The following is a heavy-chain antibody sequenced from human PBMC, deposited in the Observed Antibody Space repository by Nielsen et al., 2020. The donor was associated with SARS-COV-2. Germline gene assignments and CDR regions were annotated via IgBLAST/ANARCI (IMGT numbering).Heavy chain of an antibody. Sequence: GGSLRLSCAASGFTVSSNYMSWVRQAAGKGLEWVSAVSGDVAHTTYYADSVKGRFTISRDNSKNTLYLQMNGLRAEDTAIYYCARDGRIGYGVYLDYWGQGTPVTVSS. D-gene: IGHD5-12*01. J-gene: IGHJ4*02. CDR1: GFTVSSNY. CDR2: VSGDVAHTT. CDR3: ARDGRIGYGVYLDY. V-gene: IGHV3-23*01.